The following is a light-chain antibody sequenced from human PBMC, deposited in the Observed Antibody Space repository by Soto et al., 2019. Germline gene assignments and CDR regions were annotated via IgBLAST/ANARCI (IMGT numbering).Light chain of an antibody. CDR1: QSISSSY. V-gene: IGKV3-20*01. J-gene: IGKJ3*01. CDR2: GAS. Sequence: EIVLTQSPGTLSLSPGERATLSCRASQSISSSYLAWYQQKPGQAPRLLVYGASSRATGIPDRFSGSGSGTDFTLTIRRLEPEDFAVYYCQQYCSSRFTFGPGTKVDI. CDR3: QQYCSSRFT.